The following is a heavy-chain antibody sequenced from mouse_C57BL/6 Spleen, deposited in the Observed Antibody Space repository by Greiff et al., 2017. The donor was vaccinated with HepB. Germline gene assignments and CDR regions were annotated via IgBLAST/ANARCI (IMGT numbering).Heavy chain of an antibody. CDR2: IDPSDSET. V-gene: IGHV1-52*01. CDR3: AADSNYRGNFDN. D-gene: IGHD2-5*01. CDR1: GYTFTSYW. Sequence: QVQLQQPGAELVRPGSSVKLSCKASGYTFTSYWMHWVKQRPIQGLEWIGNIDPSDSETDYNQKFKDKATLTVDKSSSPAYIQLSSLTSEDSAVYYCAADSNYRGNFDNWCQGTTLAVS. J-gene: IGHJ2*01.